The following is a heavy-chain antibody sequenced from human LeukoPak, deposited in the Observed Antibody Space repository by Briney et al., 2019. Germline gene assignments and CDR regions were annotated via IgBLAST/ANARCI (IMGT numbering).Heavy chain of an antibody. CDR1: GGSISSGSYY. D-gene: IGHD1-26*01. CDR2: IYYSGST. CDR3: ARNYWGPTSSFDY. V-gene: IGHV4-61*01. J-gene: IGHJ4*02. Sequence: PSETLSLTCTVSGGSISSGSYYWSWIRQPPGKGLEWIAYIYYSGSTNYNPSLKSRVTISVDTSKNQFSLKLNSVTAADTAVYYCARNYWGPTSSFDYWGQGTLVTVSS.